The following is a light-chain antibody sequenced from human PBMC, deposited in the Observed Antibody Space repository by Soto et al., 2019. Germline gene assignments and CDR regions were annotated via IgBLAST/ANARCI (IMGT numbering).Light chain of an antibody. CDR2: EVS. V-gene: IGLV2-8*01. CDR3: SSYAGSNNRI. J-gene: IGLJ1*01. Sequence: ALTQPPSASGSPGQSVTISCTGTSSDVGGYNYVSWYQQHPGKAPKLMIYEVSKRPSGVPDRFSGSKSGNTASLTVSGLQAEDEADYYCSSYAGSNNRIFGTGTKVTVL. CDR1: SSDVGGYNY.